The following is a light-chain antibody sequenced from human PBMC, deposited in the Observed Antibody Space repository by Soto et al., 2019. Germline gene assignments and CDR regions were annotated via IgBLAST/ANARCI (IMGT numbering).Light chain of an antibody. CDR2: AES. J-gene: IGKJ4*01. V-gene: IGKV1-27*01. CDR1: QGITNY. CDR3: QKYNSAPLT. Sequence: DIQMTQSPSSLSASVGDRVTITCRASQGITNYLAWYQQKPGKVPERMIYAESTLQYGVPSRFRGRDSGTDFTLPIRRLQPEDVATYYVQKYNSAPLTFGGGTKVEIK.